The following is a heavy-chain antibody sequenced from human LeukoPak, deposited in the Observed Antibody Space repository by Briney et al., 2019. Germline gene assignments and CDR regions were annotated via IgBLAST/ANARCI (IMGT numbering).Heavy chain of an antibody. V-gene: IGHV3-30*18. CDR2: ISYDGSNK. CDR1: GFTFSSYG. J-gene: IGHJ4*02. D-gene: IGHD3-16*02. Sequence: GGSLRLSCAASGFTFSSYGMHWVRQAPGKGLEWVAVISYDGSNKYYADSVKGRFTISRDNSKNTLYLQMNSLRAEDTAVYYCAKGGLMITFGGVIVDWGQGTLVTVSS. CDR3: AKGGLMITFGGVIVD.